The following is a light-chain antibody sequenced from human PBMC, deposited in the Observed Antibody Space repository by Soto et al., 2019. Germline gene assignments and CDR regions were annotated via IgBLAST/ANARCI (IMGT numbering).Light chain of an antibody. CDR3: QQYGSPWT. CDR1: QSLSSRN. V-gene: IGKV3-20*01. CDR2: GAS. Sequence: ELVLTQSPGTLSLSPGERATLSCRASQSLSSRNLAWYQQKPGQAPRLLIYGASSRATGIPDMFSGSGSGTDFTLTISRLEPEDFAVYYCQQYGSPWTFGQGTKVDIK. J-gene: IGKJ1*01.